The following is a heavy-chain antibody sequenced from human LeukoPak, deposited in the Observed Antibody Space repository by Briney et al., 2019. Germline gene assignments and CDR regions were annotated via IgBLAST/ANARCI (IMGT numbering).Heavy chain of an antibody. CDR1: GFTVSSNY. J-gene: IGHJ5*02. D-gene: IGHD3-10*01. CDR2: IYSGGST. CDR3: AREQFGELLYSNWFDP. Sequence: GGSLRLSCAASGFTVSSNYMSWVRQAPGKGPEWVSVIYSGGSTYYADSVKGRFTISRDNSKNTLYLQMNSLRAEDTAVYYCAREQFGELLYSNWFDPWGQGTLVTVSS. V-gene: IGHV3-66*01.